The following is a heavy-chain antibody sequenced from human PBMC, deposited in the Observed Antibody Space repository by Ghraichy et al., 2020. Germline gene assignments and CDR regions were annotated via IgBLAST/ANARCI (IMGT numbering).Heavy chain of an antibody. CDR3: ARYRHCSGQCYDGFDF. CDR2: IHYTGST. D-gene: IGHD2-15*01. J-gene: IGHJ3*01. CDR1: GGSINSYY. V-gene: IGHV4-59*08. Sequence: SQTLSLTCTVSGGSINSYYWSWIRQSPGKGLELIGYIHYTGSTNYNPSLRSLVTMSVDTSKNQFSLKLSSVTATDTAIYYFARYRHCSGQCYDGFDFWGQGTMVTCSS.